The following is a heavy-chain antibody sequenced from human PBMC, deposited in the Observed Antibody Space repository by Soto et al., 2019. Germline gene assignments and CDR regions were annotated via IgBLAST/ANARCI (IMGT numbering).Heavy chain of an antibody. V-gene: IGHV4-59*08. CDR2: IYYSGST. Sequence: QVQLQESGPGLVKPSETLSLTCTVSGGSISSYYWSWIRQPPGKGLEWIGYIYYSGSTNYNPSLKSRVTTSVDTSKNQFSLKLSSVTAADTAVYYCARHSGYCSGGSCYNLWDYWGQGTLVTVSS. CDR1: GGSISSYY. J-gene: IGHJ4*02. D-gene: IGHD2-15*01. CDR3: ARHSGYCSGGSCYNLWDY.